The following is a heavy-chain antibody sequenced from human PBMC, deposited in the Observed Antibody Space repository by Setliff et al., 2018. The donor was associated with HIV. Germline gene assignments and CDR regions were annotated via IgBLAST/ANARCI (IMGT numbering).Heavy chain of an antibody. J-gene: IGHJ5*02. CDR1: DDSSSNDY. Sequence: SETLSLTCTVSDDSSSNDYWTWVRQPPGKGLEWIGNIHTSGTTKYNPSLNSRVTISVDTSKNRFSLTLRSVTAADTAVYYCARTRSGTYYGEMNWFDPWGQGILVTVSS. CDR3: ARTRSGTYYGEMNWFDP. CDR2: IHTSGTT. D-gene: IGHD3-10*01. V-gene: IGHV4-4*08.